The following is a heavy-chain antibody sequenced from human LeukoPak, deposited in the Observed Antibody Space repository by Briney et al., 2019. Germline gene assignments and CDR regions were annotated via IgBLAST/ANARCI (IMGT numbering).Heavy chain of an antibody. CDR3: VAKAFDM. CDR1: GFTLSSFW. CDR2: IKPDGSDK. J-gene: IGHJ3*02. Sequence: GGSLRLSCAASGFTLSSFWMYWVRQAPGKGLEWVANIKPDGSDKYYVDSVKGRFTISRDNAKKSLYLQMNSLRVEDTAVYYCVAKAFDMWGQGTMVTVSS. V-gene: IGHV3-7*02.